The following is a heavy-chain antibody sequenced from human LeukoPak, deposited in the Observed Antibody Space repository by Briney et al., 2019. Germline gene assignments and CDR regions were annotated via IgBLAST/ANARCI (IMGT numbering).Heavy chain of an antibody. CDR3: AKGGPEWELLHPFDY. J-gene: IGHJ4*02. CDR1: GFTFSSYG. D-gene: IGHD1-26*01. V-gene: IGHV3-23*01. Sequence: PGGSLRLPCAASGFTFSSYGKSWVRQAPGKGLEWVSAISGSGGSTYYADSVKGRFTISRDNSKNTLYLQMNSLRAEDTAVYYCAKGGPEWELLHPFDYWGQGTLVTVSS. CDR2: ISGSGGST.